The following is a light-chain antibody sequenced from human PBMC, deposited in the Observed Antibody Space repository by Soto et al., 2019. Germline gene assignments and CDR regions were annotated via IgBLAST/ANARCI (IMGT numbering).Light chain of an antibody. J-gene: IGLJ1*01. Sequence: QSALTQPASVSWSPGQSITISCTGTTSDVGSYNLVSWYQEHPGKAPKLMIYEGSKRPSGVSNRFSGSKSGNTASLTISGLQAEDEADYYCCSYAGSTGVFGTGTKVTVL. CDR1: TSDVGSYNL. V-gene: IGLV2-23*01. CDR3: CSYAGSTGV. CDR2: EGS.